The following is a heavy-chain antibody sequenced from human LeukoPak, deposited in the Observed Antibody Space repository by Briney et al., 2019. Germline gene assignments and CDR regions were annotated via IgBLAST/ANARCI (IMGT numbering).Heavy chain of an antibody. Sequence: RGESLKISCKGSGYSFTSYWIGWARQMPGKGLEWMGIIYPGDSDTRYSPSFQGQVTISADKSISTAYLQWSSLKASDTAMYYCARGWSGYDYYFDYWGQGTLVTVSS. CDR3: ARGWSGYDYYFDY. J-gene: IGHJ4*02. V-gene: IGHV5-51*01. CDR2: IYPGDSDT. CDR1: GYSFTSYW. D-gene: IGHD5-12*01.